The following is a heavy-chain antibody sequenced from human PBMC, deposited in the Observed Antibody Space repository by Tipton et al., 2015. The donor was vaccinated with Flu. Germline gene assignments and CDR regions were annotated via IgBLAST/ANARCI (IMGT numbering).Heavy chain of an antibody. V-gene: IGHV4-31*02. D-gene: IGHD6-13*01. J-gene: IGHJ4*02. CDR1: GASISSEDFY. CDR3: ARLSSNWYHQLDN. CDR2: IYNSGIT. Sequence: LRLSCTVSGASISSEDFYWSWIRQHPGRGLEWIGYIYNSGITYYKPSLSSRVVISLDTSKNQFYLRLSSVTAADTAVYYCARLSSNWYHQLDNWGQGTLVTVSS.